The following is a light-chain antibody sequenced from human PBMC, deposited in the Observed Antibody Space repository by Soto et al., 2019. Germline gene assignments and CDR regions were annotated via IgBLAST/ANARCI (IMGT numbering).Light chain of an antibody. CDR2: DVT. V-gene: IGLV2-14*01. J-gene: IGLJ2*01. CDR1: SSDIGGYDY. Sequence: QSALTQPASVSGSPGQSITISCTGTSSDIGGYDYVSWYQQHQGKAPKLMIYDVTDRPSGISNRFSGSKSGNTASLTISGLQAEDEADYYCSSYTTSNTVVFGGGTKLTVL. CDR3: SSYTTSNTVV.